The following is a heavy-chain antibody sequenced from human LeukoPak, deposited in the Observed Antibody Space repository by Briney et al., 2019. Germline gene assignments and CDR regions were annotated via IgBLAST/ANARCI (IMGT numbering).Heavy chain of an antibody. CDR2: MNPNSGNT. D-gene: IGHD3-10*01. V-gene: IGHV1-8*01. CDR1: GYTFTSYD. CDR3: ARVGASWVRGVIMGGSDY. J-gene: IGHJ4*02. Sequence: GASVKVSCKASGYTFTSYDINWVRQATGQGLEWMGWMNPNSGNTGYAQKFQGRVTMTRNTSISTAYMELSSLRSEDTAVYYCARVGASWVRGVIMGGSDYWGQGTLVTVSS.